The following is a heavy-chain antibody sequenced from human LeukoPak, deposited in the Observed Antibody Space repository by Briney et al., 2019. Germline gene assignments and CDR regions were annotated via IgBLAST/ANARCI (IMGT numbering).Heavy chain of an antibody. D-gene: IGHD5-18*01. CDR3: AKVIALDTSMGIFDY. Sequence: GGSLRLSCAASGFTFDNYAMSWVRQAPGKGLEWVSAITGGGTTYHADSLRGRFSISRDNSKNTLYLQMNSLRAEDTAIYYCAKVIALDTSMGIFDYWGQGTLVTVSS. CDR1: GFTFDNYA. V-gene: IGHV3-23*01. CDR2: ITGGGTT. J-gene: IGHJ4*02.